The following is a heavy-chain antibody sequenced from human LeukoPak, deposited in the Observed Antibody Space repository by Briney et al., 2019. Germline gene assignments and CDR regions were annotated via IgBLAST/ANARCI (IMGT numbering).Heavy chain of an antibody. CDR3: AKASRPSYYMDV. CDR1: GFTFSNAW. V-gene: IGHV3-23*01. J-gene: IGHJ6*03. D-gene: IGHD2-2*01. CDR2: ISGSGGST. Sequence: GGSLRLSCAASGFTFSNAWMSWVRQAPGKGLEWVSAISGSGGSTYYADSVKGRFTISRDNSKNTLYLQMNSLRAEDTAVYYCAKASRPSYYMDVWGKGTTVTVSS.